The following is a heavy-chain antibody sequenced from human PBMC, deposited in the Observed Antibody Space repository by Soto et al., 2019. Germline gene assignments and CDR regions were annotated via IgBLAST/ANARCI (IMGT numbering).Heavy chain of an antibody. CDR2: IIPIFGTA. Sequence: SVKVSCKASGGTFSSYAISWVRQAPGQGLEWMGGIIPIFGTANYAQKFQGRVTITADESTSTAYMELGSLRSEDTAVYYCARGSSHDFLSGSNSSQAFDYWGQGTLVTVSS. CDR1: GGTFSSYA. V-gene: IGHV1-69*13. J-gene: IGHJ4*02. D-gene: IGHD3-3*01. CDR3: ARGSSHDFLSGSNSSQAFDY.